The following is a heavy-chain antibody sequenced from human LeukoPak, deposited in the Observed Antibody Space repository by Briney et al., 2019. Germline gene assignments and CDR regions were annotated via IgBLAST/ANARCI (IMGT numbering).Heavy chain of an antibody. V-gene: IGHV4-34*01. J-gene: IGHJ4*02. Sequence: SETLSLTCAVYGGSFSGYYWSWIRQPPGKGLEWIGEINHSGSTNYNPSLKSRVTISVDTSKNQFSLKLSSVTAADTAVYYCARQKRWLQLSSPPDYWGQGTLVTVSS. CDR1: GGSFSGYY. CDR3: ARQKRWLQLSSPPDY. CDR2: INHSGST. D-gene: IGHD5-24*01.